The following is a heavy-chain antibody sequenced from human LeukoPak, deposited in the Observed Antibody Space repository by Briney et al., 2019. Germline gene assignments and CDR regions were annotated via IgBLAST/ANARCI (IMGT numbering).Heavy chain of an antibody. J-gene: IGHJ6*02. CDR3: ASTTSSGWYGVLGYYYYYGMDV. CDR1: GFXFSSYW. D-gene: IGHD6-19*01. Sequence: GGSLRLSCAASGFXFSSYWMHWVRQAPGKGLVWVSRINSDGSSTSYADSVKGRFTISRDNAKNTLYLQMNSLRAEDTAVYYCASTTSSGWYGVLGYYYYYGMDVWGQGTTVTVSS. V-gene: IGHV3-74*01. CDR2: INSDGSST.